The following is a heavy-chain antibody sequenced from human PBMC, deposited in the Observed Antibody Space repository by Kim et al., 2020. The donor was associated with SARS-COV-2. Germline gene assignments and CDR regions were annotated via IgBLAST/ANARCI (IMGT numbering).Heavy chain of an antibody. V-gene: IGHV3-33*06. J-gene: IGHJ4*02. CDR1: GFTFSSYG. Sequence: GGSLRLSCAASGFTFSSYGMHWVRQAPGKGLEWVAVIWYDGSNKYYADSVKGRFTISRDNSKNTLYLQMNSLRAEDTAVYYCAKPLGAAMMGDYFDYWGQGTLVTVSS. D-gene: IGHD2-2*01. CDR2: IWYDGSNK. CDR3: AKPLGAAMMGDYFDY.